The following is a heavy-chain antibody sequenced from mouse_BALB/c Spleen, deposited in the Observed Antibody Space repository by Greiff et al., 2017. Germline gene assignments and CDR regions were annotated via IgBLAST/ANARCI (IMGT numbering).Heavy chain of an antibody. D-gene: IGHD2-4*01. CDR2: ISTYYGDA. Sequence: QVQLQQSGAELVRPGVSVKISCKGSGYTFTDYAMHWVKQSHAKSLEWIGVISTYYGDASYNQKFKGKATMTVDKSSSTAYMELARLTSEDSAIYYCARFDYDGGYYAMDYWGQGTSVTVSS. J-gene: IGHJ4*01. V-gene: IGHV1S137*01. CDR3: ARFDYDGGYYAMDY. CDR1: GYTFTDYA.